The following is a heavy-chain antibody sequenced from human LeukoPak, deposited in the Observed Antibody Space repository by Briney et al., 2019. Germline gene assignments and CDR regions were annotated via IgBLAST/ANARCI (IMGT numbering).Heavy chain of an antibody. CDR3: ARGMDQFDY. CDR1: GGSIRSYY. Sequence: SETLSLTYTVSGGSIRSYYWSWIRQPPGKGLERIGYIYYSGSTNYNPSLKSRVTISVDTSKNQFSLKLSSVTAADTAVYYCARGMDQFDYWGQGTLVTVSS. V-gene: IGHV4-59*01. CDR2: IYYSGST. J-gene: IGHJ4*02. D-gene: IGHD2-8*01.